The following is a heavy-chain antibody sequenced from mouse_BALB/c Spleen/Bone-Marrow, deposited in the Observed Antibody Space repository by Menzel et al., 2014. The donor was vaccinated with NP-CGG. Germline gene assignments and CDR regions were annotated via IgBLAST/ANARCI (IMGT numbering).Heavy chain of an antibody. CDR3: ARSLRAYAMDY. Sequence: VNVVDSGPGLVAPSQSLSITCTVSGFSLTSYGVHWVRQPPGKGLEWLVVIXSDGSTTYNSALKSRLSISKDNSKSQVFLKMNSLQTDDTAMCYCARSLRAYAMDYWGQGTSVTVSS. CDR2: IXSDGST. V-gene: IGHV2-6*02. D-gene: IGHD1-2*01. CDR1: GFSLTSYG. J-gene: IGHJ4*01.